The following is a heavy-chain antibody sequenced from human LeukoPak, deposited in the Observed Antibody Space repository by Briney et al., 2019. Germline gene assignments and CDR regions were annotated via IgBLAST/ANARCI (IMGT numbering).Heavy chain of an antibody. V-gene: IGHV4-38-2*02. CDR1: GYSISSGYF. J-gene: IGHJ4*02. CDR3: ARGPRYGSGSYSDY. D-gene: IGHD3-10*01. CDR2: IYQSETA. Sequence: SETLSLTCTVSGYSISSGYFWGWVRQPPGKGLEWIGSIYQSETAHYNPSLKSRVTISVDTSKNQFSLKLSSVTAADTAVYYCARGPRYGSGSYSDYWGQGTLVTVSS.